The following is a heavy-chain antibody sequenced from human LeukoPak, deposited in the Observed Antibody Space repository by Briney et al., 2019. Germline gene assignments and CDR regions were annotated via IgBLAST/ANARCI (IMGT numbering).Heavy chain of an antibody. CDR1: GFTFDDYA. Sequence: GGSLRLSCAASGFTFDDYAMHWVRQAPGKGLEWVSGISWNSGSIGYADSVKGRFTISRDNAKNSLYLQMNSLRAEDTALYYCAKAVAYGGSWPFDYWGQGTLVTVSS. J-gene: IGHJ4*02. V-gene: IGHV3-9*01. D-gene: IGHD6-13*01. CDR3: AKAVAYGGSWPFDY. CDR2: ISWNSGSI.